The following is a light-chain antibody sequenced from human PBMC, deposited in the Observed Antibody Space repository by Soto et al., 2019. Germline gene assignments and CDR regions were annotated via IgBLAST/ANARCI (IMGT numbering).Light chain of an antibody. Sequence: AIRMTQSPSSLSASTGDRSTITCLASQGISSYLAWYQQKPGKAPKLLIYAAYTLQSGVPSRFSGSGSGTEFTLTISSLQSEDFAVYYCQQYNNWPRTFGQGTKVDIK. CDR3: QQYNNWPRT. J-gene: IGKJ1*01. CDR2: AAY. CDR1: QGISSY. V-gene: IGKV1-8*01.